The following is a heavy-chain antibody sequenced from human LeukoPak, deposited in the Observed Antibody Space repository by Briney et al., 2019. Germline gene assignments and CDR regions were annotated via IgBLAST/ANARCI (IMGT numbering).Heavy chain of an antibody. D-gene: IGHD3-9*01. V-gene: IGHV1-69*13. J-gene: IGHJ4*02. CDR3: ARGAPGYFDWFGVY. CDR1: GYTLTELS. CDR2: IIPIFGTA. Sequence: SVKVSCKVSGYTLTELSMHWVRQAPGKGLEWMGGIIPIFGTANYAQKFQGRVTITADESTSTAYMELSSLRSEDTAVYYCARGAPGYFDWFGVYWGQGTLVTVSS.